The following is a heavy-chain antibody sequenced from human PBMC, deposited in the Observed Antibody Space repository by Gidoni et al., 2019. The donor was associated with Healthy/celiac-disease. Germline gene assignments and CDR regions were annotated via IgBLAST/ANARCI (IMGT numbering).Heavy chain of an antibody. CDR2: IYSSGST. CDR3: AREPLTTPELFIDY. Sequence: QVQLQESGPGLVQPSQTLSLTCTVPGGSISSGDYYWSWIRPPPGKGLEWIGYIYSSGSTYYNPSLKSRVTISVDTSKNQFSLKLSSVTAADTAVYYCAREPLTTPELFIDYWGQGTLVTVSS. CDR1: GGSISSGDYY. V-gene: IGHV4-30-4*01. D-gene: IGHD4-4*01. J-gene: IGHJ4*02.